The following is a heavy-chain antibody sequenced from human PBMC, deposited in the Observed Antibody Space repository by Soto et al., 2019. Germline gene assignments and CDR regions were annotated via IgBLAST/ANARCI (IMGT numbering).Heavy chain of an antibody. D-gene: IGHD5-12*01. CDR2: ISAYNGNT. CDR1: GYTFTSYG. V-gene: IGHV1-18*01. CDR3: ARDLSRTSGYDHHYYYYGMDV. Sequence: GASVKVSCKASGYTFTSYGISWVRQAPGQGLEWMGWISAYNGNTNYAQKLQGRVTMTTDTSTSTAYMELRSLRSDDTAVYYCARDLSRTSGYDHHYYYYGMDVWGQGTTVTVSS. J-gene: IGHJ6*02.